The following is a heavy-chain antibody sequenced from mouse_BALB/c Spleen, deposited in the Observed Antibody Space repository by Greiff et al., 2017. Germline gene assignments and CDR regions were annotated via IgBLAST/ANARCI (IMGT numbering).Heavy chain of an antibody. V-gene: IGHV2-6-7*01. D-gene: IGHD1-1*01. Sequence: VQLVESGPGLVAPSQSLSITCTVSGFSLTGYGVNWVRQPPGKGLEWLGMIWGDGSTDYNSALKSRLSISKDNSKSQVFLKMNSLQTDDTARYYCARDPLYYGSSYAMDYWGQGTSVTVSS. CDR3: ARDPLYYGSSYAMDY. CDR2: IWGDGST. J-gene: IGHJ4*01. CDR1: GFSLTGYG.